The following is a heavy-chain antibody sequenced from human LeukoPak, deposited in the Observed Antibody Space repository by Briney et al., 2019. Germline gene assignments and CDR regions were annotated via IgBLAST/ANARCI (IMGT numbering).Heavy chain of an antibody. J-gene: IGHJ1*01. V-gene: IGHV3-43*01. D-gene: IGHD3-22*01. CDR2: ISWDGGSR. CDR1: GFSFDEYT. Sequence: PGGSLRLSCAASGFSFDEYTLHWVRQAPGEGLEWVSLISWDGGSRDYAESVKGRFTISRDNSKNTLYLQMNSLRTEDTALYYCAKDLESSGYRFYFRHWGQGTLVTASS. CDR3: AKDLESSGYRFYFRH.